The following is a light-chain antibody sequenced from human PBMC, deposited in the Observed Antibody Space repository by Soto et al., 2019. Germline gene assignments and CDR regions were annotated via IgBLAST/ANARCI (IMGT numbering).Light chain of an antibody. CDR3: QHPNRCA. V-gene: IGKV1-5*03. CDR2: KAS. Sequence: DIQMTQSPSTLSASVGDRVTITCRASQSISDRLAWYQQKPGKAPKLLIYKASSLQSDVPSRFSGSGSGTESTLTISSLQSADYATYYCQHPNRCAFGQGTKLEIK. J-gene: IGKJ1*01. CDR1: QSISDR.